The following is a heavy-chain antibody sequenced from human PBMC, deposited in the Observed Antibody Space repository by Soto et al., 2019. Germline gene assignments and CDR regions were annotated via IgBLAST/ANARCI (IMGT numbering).Heavy chain of an antibody. CDR1: GGSISNYY. Sequence: SETLSLTCNVSGGSISNYYWTWVRQSPEKGLEWIGYMYYNGNINYNPSLKSRVTISIDTSKNQFSLTLKSVTAADTAVYYCASGGNWFDPWGQGVLVTSPQ. CDR3: ASGGNWFDP. J-gene: IGHJ5*02. CDR2: MYYNGNI. V-gene: IGHV4-59*01. D-gene: IGHD3-16*01.